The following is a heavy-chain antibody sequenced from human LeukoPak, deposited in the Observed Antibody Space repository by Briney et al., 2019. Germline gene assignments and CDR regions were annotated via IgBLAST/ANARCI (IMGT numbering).Heavy chain of an antibody. D-gene: IGHD2-2*01. CDR3: ARDRRYCSSTSCYGYYGMDV. CDR1: GFTVSSNY. V-gene: IGHV3-53*01. CDR2: IYSGGST. Sequence: PGGSLRLSCAASGFTVSSNYMSWVRQAPGKGLEWVSVIYSGGSTYYADSVKGRFTISRDNSKSTLYLQMNSLRAEDTAVYYCARDRRYCSSTSCYGYYGMDVWGQGTMVTVSS. J-gene: IGHJ6*02.